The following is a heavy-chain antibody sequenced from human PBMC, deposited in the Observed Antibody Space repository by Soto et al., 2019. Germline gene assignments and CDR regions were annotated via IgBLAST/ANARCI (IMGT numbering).Heavy chain of an antibody. J-gene: IGHJ6*04. Sequence: ASVKVSCKTSGYTFTNYFVHWVRQAPGQGLEWMRAINPGNRITNYALKFQVRVTMTRDTSTNTVYLEFSSLRSEDTAVYSCAKDPNYYDFWAGSYYYHGMDVWGEGTTVTVSS. CDR1: GYTFTNYF. V-gene: IGHV1-46*01. CDR2: INPGNRIT. CDR3: AKDPNYYDFWAGSYYYHGMDV. D-gene: IGHD3-3*01.